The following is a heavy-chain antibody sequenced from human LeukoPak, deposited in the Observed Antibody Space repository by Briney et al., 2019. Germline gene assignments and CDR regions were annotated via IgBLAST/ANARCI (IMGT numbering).Heavy chain of an antibody. CDR3: ARARPQRSSWYPPWDAFDI. CDR2: INHSGST. J-gene: IGHJ3*02. Sequence: PSETLSLTCAVYGGSFSGYYWSWIRQPPGKGLEWIGEINHSGSTNYNPSLKSRVTISVDTSKNQFSLKLSSVTAADTAVYYCARARPQRSSWYPPWDAFDIWGQGTMVTVSS. D-gene: IGHD6-13*01. CDR1: GGSFSGYY. V-gene: IGHV4-34*01.